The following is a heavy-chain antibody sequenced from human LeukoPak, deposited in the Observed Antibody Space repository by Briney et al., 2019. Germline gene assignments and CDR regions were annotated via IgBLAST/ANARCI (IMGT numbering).Heavy chain of an antibody. CDR2: IYYSGST. Sequence: SETLSLTCTVSGGSISSYYWSWIRQPPGKGLEWIGYIYYSGSTNYNPSLKSRVTISVDTSKNQFSLKLSSVTAADTAVYYCARQGGYYDSSGYGYYFDYWGQGTLVTVSS. J-gene: IGHJ4*02. D-gene: IGHD3-22*01. CDR1: GGSISSYY. CDR3: ARQGGYYDSSGYGYYFDY. V-gene: IGHV4-59*08.